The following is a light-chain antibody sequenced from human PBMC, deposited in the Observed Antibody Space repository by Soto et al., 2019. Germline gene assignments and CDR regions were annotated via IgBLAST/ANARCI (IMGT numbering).Light chain of an antibody. Sequence: DIPMTQSPSTLSASVGDRVTITCRASQSISSWLAWYQQKPGKAPKLLIYDASSLESGVPSRFSGSGSGTEFTLTSSILQPDDLATYYCQQTRTFGQGTKVEIK. J-gene: IGKJ1*01. CDR2: DAS. CDR1: QSISSW. CDR3: QQTRT. V-gene: IGKV1-5*01.